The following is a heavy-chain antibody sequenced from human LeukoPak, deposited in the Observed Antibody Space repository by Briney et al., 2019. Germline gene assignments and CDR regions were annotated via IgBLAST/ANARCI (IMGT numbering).Heavy chain of an antibody. Sequence: SQTLSLTCTVSGGSISSGGYSWSWIRQPPGKGLEWIGYIYHSGTSYHSPSLQSRVTISVDRSKNQFSLKLSSVTAADTAVYYCARTKGSGDSVDYWGQGTLVTVSS. CDR1: GGSISSGGYS. D-gene: IGHD2-21*01. J-gene: IGHJ4*02. CDR2: IYHSGTS. V-gene: IGHV4-30-2*01. CDR3: ARTKGSGDSVDY.